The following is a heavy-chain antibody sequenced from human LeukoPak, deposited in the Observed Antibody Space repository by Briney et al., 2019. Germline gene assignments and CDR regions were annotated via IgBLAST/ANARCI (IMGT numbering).Heavy chain of an antibody. V-gene: IGHV3-48*01. CDR2: ISSSSDST. CDR1: GFTFNTYG. CDR3: AKAVGATLNAFDY. D-gene: IGHD1-26*01. J-gene: IGHJ4*02. Sequence: GGSLRLSCAASGFTFNTYGMNWVRQTPGKGLEWLSYISSSSDSTYYADSVKGRFTISRDNAKNTLYLQMNSLRAEDTAVYYCAKAVGATLNAFDYWGQGTLVTVSS.